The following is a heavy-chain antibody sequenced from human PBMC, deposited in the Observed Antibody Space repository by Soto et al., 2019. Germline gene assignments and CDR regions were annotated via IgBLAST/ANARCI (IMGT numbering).Heavy chain of an antibody. D-gene: IGHD2-2*01. Sequence: SETLSLTCIVSGGSITSYYWSWIRQPPGKGLEWIGYFYYSGSTNYNPSLKSRVTISVDTSKNQFSLKLSSVTAADTAVYYCAKGSVFPAAISYYYSMDVWGKGTTVTVSS. CDR2: FYYSGST. J-gene: IGHJ6*03. CDR3: AKGSVFPAAISYYYSMDV. CDR1: GGSITSYY. V-gene: IGHV4-59*01.